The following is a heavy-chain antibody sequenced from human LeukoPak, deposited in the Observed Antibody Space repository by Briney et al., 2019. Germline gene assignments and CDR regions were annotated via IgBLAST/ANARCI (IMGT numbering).Heavy chain of an antibody. CDR3: AKMEGYCTSTSCYGWFDP. D-gene: IGHD2-2*01. CDR2: ISSSGGST. V-gene: IGHV3-23*01. Sequence: PGGSLRLSCAASGFTFSSYAMSWVRQGSGKGLEWVSVISSSGGSTYYADSVKGRFTISRDNSKNTLYLQMNSLRAEDTAVYYCAKMEGYCTSTSCYGWFDPWGQGTLVTVSS. CDR1: GFTFSSYA. J-gene: IGHJ5*02.